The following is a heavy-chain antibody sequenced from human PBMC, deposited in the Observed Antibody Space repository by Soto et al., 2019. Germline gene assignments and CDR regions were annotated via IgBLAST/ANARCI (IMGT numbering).Heavy chain of an antibody. CDR1: GGSISSYY. D-gene: IGHD2-2*01. CDR2: IYYSGST. J-gene: IGHJ4*02. Sequence: SETLSLTCTVSGGSISSYYWSWIRQPPGKGLEWIGYIYYSGSTNYNPSLKSRVTISVGTSKNQFSLKLSSVTAADTAVYYCARESEVQYCSSTSCYPVYYFDYWGQGTLVTVSS. V-gene: IGHV4-59*08. CDR3: ARESEVQYCSSTSCYPVYYFDY.